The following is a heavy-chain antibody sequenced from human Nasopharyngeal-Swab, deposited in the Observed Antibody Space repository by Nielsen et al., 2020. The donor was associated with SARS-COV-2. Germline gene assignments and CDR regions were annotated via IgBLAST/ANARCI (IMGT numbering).Heavy chain of an antibody. V-gene: IGHV4-59*12. D-gene: IGHD6-6*01. J-gene: IGHJ6*02. Sequence: SETLSLTCTVSGGSISSYYWSWIRQHPGKGLEWIGYIYYSGSTNYNPSLKSRVTISVDTSKNQFSLKLSSVTAADTAVYYCARDLVDSSLSHYGMDVWGQGTTVTVSS. CDR1: GGSISSYY. CDR3: ARDLVDSSLSHYGMDV. CDR2: IYYSGST.